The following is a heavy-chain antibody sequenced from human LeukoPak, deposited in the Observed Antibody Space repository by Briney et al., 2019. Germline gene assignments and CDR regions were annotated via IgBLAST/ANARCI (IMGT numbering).Heavy chain of an antibody. J-gene: IGHJ4*02. D-gene: IGHD2-2*01. Sequence: SETLSLTCTVSGDSVRSYYWSWIRQPPGQGLEWLGHINDRGSTNYNPSLRGRVTISLDTSNNQFSLKLTSMTAADTAVYYCARFSSGCSTSSCYLTYWGQGTLVTVS. CDR3: ARFSSGCSTSSCYLTY. CDR1: GDSVRSYY. CDR2: INDRGST. V-gene: IGHV4-59*02.